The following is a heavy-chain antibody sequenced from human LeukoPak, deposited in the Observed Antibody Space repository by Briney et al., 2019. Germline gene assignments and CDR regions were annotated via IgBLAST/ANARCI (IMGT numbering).Heavy chain of an antibody. CDR1: GGSISGYY. CDR3: ARDRYDYVWGSYVPTYYFDY. D-gene: IGHD3-16*01. J-gene: IGHJ4*02. V-gene: IGHV4-59*01. CDR2: IYYSGST. Sequence: KTSETLSLTCTVSGGSISGYYWSWIRQSPGRGLEWIGYIYYSGSTNYNPSLKSRVTISVDTSKNQFSLKLSSVTAADTAVYYCARDRYDYVWGSYVPTYYFDYWGQGTLVTVSS.